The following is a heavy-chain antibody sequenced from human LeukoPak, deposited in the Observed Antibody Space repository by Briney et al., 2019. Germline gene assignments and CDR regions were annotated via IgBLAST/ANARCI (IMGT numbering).Heavy chain of an antibody. D-gene: IGHD1-26*01. CDR2: TYSDGTT. J-gene: IGHJ3*02. V-gene: IGHV3-53*01. Sequence: GGSLRLSCAASGFTVSSSFMTWVRQAPGKGLEWVSVTYSDGTTYYADSVKGRFTISRDNSKNTLDHQMNSLRAEDTATYYCAKEKRNLRGARDAFDIWGQGTLVTVSS. CDR3: AKEKRNLRGARDAFDI. CDR1: GFTVSSSF.